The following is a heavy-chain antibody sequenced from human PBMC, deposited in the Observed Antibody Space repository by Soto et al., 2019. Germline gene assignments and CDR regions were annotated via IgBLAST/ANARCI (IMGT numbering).Heavy chain of an antibody. Sequence: GESLKISCKVSGYSFASQWISWVRQVPGKGQERMGRIDLSESYTTYNPSFQGHVTFSADKSITTAYLQWSSLKASDSAIYYCSRTGPVPGSGLGFYFGMDVWGQGTTVTVSS. D-gene: IGHD3-10*01. V-gene: IGHV5-10-1*01. CDR1: GYSFASQW. CDR2: IDLSESYT. CDR3: SRTGPVPGSGLGFYFGMDV. J-gene: IGHJ6*02.